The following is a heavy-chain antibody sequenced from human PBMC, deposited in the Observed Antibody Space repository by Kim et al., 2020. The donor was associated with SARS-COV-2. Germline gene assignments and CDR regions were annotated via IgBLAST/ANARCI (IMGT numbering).Heavy chain of an antibody. CDR3: ARGPASGRKYYYGMDV. J-gene: IGHJ6*02. CDR1: GGSISSSSYY. V-gene: IGHV4-39*07. D-gene: IGHD2-2*01. Sequence: SETLSLTCTVSGGSISSSSYYWGWIRQPPGKGLEWIGSIYYSGSTYYNPSLKSRVTISVDTSKNQFSLKLSSVTAADTAVYYCARGPASGRKYYYGMDVWGQGTTVTVSS. CDR2: IYYSGST.